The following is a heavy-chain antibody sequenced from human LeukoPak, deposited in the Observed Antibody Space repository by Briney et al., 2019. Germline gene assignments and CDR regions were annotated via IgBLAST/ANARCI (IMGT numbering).Heavy chain of an antibody. Sequence: GASVKVSRKASGFTFTRHYMHWVRQAPGQGLEWMGWINPNSGGTDYAQKFQGRVTITKDTSISTAYMELTRLRSDDTAVYYCARKAYDTSGSFDYWGQGTLVTVSS. D-gene: IGHD3-22*01. V-gene: IGHV1-2*02. J-gene: IGHJ4*02. CDR2: INPNSGGT. CDR3: ARKAYDTSGSFDY. CDR1: GFTFTRHY.